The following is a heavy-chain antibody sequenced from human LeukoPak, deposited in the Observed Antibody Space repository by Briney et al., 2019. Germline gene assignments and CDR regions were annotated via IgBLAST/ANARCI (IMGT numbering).Heavy chain of an antibody. Sequence: SETLSLTCAVSGYSISSGYYWGWIRQPPGKGLEWIGSIYHSGSTYYNPSLKSRVTIPVDTSKNQFSLKLSSVTAADTAVYYCARDGVHYYGSGSYYNGAFDIWGQGTMVTVSS. CDR3: ARDGVHYYGSGSYYNGAFDI. CDR2: IYHSGST. CDR1: GYSISSGYY. D-gene: IGHD3-10*01. J-gene: IGHJ3*02. V-gene: IGHV4-38-2*02.